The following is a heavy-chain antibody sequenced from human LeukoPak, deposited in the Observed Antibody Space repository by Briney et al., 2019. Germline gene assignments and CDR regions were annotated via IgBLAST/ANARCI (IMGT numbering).Heavy chain of an antibody. CDR3: ARAGRRITMVRGVVSPFDY. CDR2: TYYRSKWYN. V-gene: IGHV6-1*01. D-gene: IGHD3-10*01. J-gene: IGHJ4*02. CDR1: GDSVSSNSAA. Sequence: SQTLSLTCAISGDSVSSNSAAWNWIRQSPSRGLEWLGRTYYRSKWYNDYAVSVKSRITINPDTSKNQFSLQLNSVTPEDTAVYYCARAGRRITMVRGVVSPFDYWGQGTLVTVSS.